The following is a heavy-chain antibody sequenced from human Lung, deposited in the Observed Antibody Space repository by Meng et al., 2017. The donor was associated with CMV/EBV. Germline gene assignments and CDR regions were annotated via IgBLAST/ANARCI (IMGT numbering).Heavy chain of an antibody. D-gene: IGHD3-10*01. J-gene: IGHJ1*01. CDR2: IPHRGSS. CDR1: GDPNTNHNW. CDR3: LRRSGGSV. Sequence: QEQLREWGPALVKPAAPLSPTSAVSGDPNTNHNWWAWVRQPPGKGLEWIGEIPHRGSSAYNPSLKSRVSMSIDKSKNQFSLKLTSVTAADTAVYHCLRRSGGSVWGQGTLVTVSS. V-gene: IGHV4-4*02.